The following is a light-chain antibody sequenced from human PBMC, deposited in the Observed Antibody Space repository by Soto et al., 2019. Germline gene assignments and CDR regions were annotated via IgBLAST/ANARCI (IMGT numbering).Light chain of an antibody. Sequence: QSVLTQPASVSGSPGQWITISCTGSGSDVGGYDFVSWYQQHPGKAPKLMIYEVSNRPSGVSNRFSGSKSGNTASLTISGLQAEDEADYYCSSYTSISTLLFGTGTKVTVL. CDR2: EVS. V-gene: IGLV2-14*01. J-gene: IGLJ1*01. CDR1: GSDVGGYDF. CDR3: SSYTSISTLL.